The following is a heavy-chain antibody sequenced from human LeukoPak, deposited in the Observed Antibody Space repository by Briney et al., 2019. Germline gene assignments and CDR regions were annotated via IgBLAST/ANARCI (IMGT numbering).Heavy chain of an antibody. CDR3: ATYSSGWYLVY. D-gene: IGHD6-19*01. V-gene: IGHV3-23*01. CDR1: GFTFSSYA. Sequence: GGSLRLSCAASGFTFSSYALSWVRQAPGEGLEWISAITGSGGGTYYADSVKGRFTISRDNSKNTLYLQMNSLRDEDTAVYYCATYSSGWYLVYWGQGTLVTVSS. CDR2: ITGSGGGT. J-gene: IGHJ4*02.